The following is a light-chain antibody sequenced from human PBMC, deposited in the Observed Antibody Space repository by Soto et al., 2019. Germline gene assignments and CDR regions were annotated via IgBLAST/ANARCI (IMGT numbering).Light chain of an antibody. V-gene: IGKV3-20*01. CDR2: GVS. CDR3: QQYGTSPRT. J-gene: IGKJ1*01. CDR1: QSVRSSY. Sequence: EIVLTQSPGTLSLSPGERATLSCRASQSVRSSYLAWYQQKLGQAPRLLIYGVSNRATGIPDRFSGSGSGTDFNIPISRLESEDFAVDYCQQYGTSPRTFGQGTKVEIK.